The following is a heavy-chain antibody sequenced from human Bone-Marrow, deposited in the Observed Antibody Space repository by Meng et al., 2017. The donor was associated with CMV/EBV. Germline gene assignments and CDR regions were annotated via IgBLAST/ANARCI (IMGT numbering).Heavy chain of an antibody. CDR1: GFTFSSYA. J-gene: IGHJ4*02. CDR3: AKETRGSIDY. V-gene: IGHV3-23*01. Sequence: GESLKIPCAASGFTFSSYAMSWVRQAPGKGLEWVSAISGSGGSTYYADSVKGRFTISRDNSKNTLYLQMNSLRAEDTAVYYCAKETRGSIDYWGQGTLVTVSS. D-gene: IGHD3-10*01. CDR2: ISGSGGST.